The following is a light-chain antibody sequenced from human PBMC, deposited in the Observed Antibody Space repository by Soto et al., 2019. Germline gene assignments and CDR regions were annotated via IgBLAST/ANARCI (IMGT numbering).Light chain of an antibody. CDR2: EVS. Sequence: SVLTQPASVSGSPGQSITISCTGTSSDVGGYMYVSWYQQHPDKAPKLMIYEVSNRPSGVSNRFSGSKSGNTASLTISGLQAEDEADYYCSSYTSRSALYVFGTGTKVTVL. J-gene: IGLJ1*01. CDR3: SSYTSRSALYV. V-gene: IGLV2-14*01. CDR1: SSDVGGYMY.